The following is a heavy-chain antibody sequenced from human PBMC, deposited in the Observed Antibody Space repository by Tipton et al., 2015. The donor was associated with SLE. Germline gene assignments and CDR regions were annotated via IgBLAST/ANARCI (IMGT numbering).Heavy chain of an antibody. V-gene: IGHV4-61*02. D-gene: IGHD6-19*01. J-gene: IGHJ4*02. Sequence: TLSLTCTVSGGSISSGSHYWSWIRQPAGKGLEWIGRIYTSGSTNYNPSLKSRVTISVDTSKNRFSLKLSSVTAAATAVYYCARDPVAGRGIDYWGQGTLVTVSS. CDR1: GGSISSGSHY. CDR3: ARDPVAGRGIDY. CDR2: IYTSGST.